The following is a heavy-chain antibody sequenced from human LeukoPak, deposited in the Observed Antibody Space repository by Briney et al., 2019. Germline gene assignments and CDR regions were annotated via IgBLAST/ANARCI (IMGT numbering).Heavy chain of an antibody. D-gene: IGHD2-2*01. CDR1: GFTFSSYA. V-gene: IGHV3-23*01. CDR2: ISGSGGST. CDR3: AKLPVVVPAAHDAFDI. Sequence: GGSLRLSCAASGFTFSSYAMSWVRQAPGKGLKWVSAISGSGGSTYYADSVRGRFTISRDNSKNTLYLQMNSLRAEDTAVYYCAKLPVVVPAAHDAFDIWGQGTMVTVSS. J-gene: IGHJ3*02.